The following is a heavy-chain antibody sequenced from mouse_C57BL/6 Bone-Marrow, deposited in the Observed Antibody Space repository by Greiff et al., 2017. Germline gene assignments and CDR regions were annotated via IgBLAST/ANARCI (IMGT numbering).Heavy chain of an antibody. CDR1: GYTFTSYW. CDR3: ARVGWLLRFRFAY. CDR2: IHPNSGST. J-gene: IGHJ3*01. V-gene: IGHV1-64*01. D-gene: IGHD2-3*01. Sequence: VQLQQPGAELVKPGASVTLSCKASGYTFTSYWMHWVKQRPGQGLEWIGMIHPNSGSTNYNEKFQSQATLTVDKSSSTAYMQLSSLTSEDSAVYYCARVGWLLRFRFAYWGQGTLVTVSA.